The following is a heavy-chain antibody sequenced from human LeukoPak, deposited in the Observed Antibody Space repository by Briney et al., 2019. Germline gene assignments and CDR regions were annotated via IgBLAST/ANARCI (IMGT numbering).Heavy chain of an antibody. CDR2: IYDSGST. V-gene: IGHV4-59*08. J-gene: IGHJ4*02. CDR3: ARPGKNNWYYFEY. D-gene: IGHD1-1*01. Sequence: SETLSLTCTVSGGSISSYYWSWIRQRPGKGLECIGYIYDSGSTNYNPSLKSRVTISEDTPKNQFSLKLRSVTAADTAVYYCARPGKNNWYYFEYWGQGTLVTVSS. CDR1: GGSISSYY.